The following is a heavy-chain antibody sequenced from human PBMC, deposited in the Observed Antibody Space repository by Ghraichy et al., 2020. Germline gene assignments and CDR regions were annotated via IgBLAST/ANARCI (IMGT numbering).Heavy chain of an antibody. Sequence: GGSLRLSCAASGFTFSSYSMNWVRQAPGKGLEWVSSISSSSGYIYYADSVKGRFTISRDNAKNSLYLQMSSLRAEDTAVYYCARASYCSSTTCYTRPNDCWGQGTLVTVSS. CDR3: ARASYCSSTTCYTRPNDC. CDR1: GFTFSSYS. CDR2: ISSSSGYI. V-gene: IGHV3-21*01. D-gene: IGHD2-2*02. J-gene: IGHJ4*02.